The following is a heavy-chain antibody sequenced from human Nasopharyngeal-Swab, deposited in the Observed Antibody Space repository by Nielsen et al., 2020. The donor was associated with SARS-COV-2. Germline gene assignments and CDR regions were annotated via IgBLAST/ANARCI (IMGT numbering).Heavy chain of an antibody. Sequence: GESLKISCAASGFTFSSYWMSWVRQAPGKGLEWVANIQQDGSEKYYVDSVKGRFTISRDNAKNSLYLQMNSLRAEDTAVYYCARSLYYYYDSSGYSLWGQGTLVTVSS. CDR2: IQQDGSEK. V-gene: IGHV3-7*01. CDR3: ARSLYYYYDSSGYSL. J-gene: IGHJ4*02. CDR1: GFTFSSYW. D-gene: IGHD3-22*01.